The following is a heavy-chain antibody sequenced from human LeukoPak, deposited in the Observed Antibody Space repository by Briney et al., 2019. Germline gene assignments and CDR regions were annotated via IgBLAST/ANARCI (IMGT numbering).Heavy chain of an antibody. Sequence: SETLSLTCTVSDGSISSYYWSWIRQPPGKGLEWIGYIYYSGSTNYNPSLKSRVTISLDTSKSQFSLELSSVTAADTAVYYCARDLRFLEWPRFDPWGQGALVTVSS. D-gene: IGHD3-3*01. V-gene: IGHV4-59*01. CDR2: IYYSGST. CDR3: ARDLRFLEWPRFDP. CDR1: DGSISSYY. J-gene: IGHJ5*02.